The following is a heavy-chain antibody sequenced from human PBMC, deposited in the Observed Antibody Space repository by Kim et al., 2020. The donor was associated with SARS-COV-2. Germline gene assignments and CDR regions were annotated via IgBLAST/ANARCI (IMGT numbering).Heavy chain of an antibody. CDR2: GST. Sequence: GSTRYNPSLGGRVTTSVDTSSNQFSLKLRSVTAADTAMYYCARGMIAINPWGQGTLVTVSS. CDR3: ARGMIAINP. D-gene: IGHD3-22*01. J-gene: IGHJ5*02. V-gene: IGHV4-59*09.